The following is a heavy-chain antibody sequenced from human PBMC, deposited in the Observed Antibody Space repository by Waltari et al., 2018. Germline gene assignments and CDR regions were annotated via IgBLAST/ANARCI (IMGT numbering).Heavy chain of an antibody. Sequence: QVQLQESGPGLVKPSETLALTCTVSGDSISNTFCGWIRQAPGGGLDWIGFMYYSGSPYYNPSLGSRVTISVDRAQNQLSLKLTSATAADTAVYYCARLLGDGALDVWGQG. J-gene: IGHJ3*01. V-gene: IGHV4-59*08. D-gene: IGHD3-16*01. CDR3: ARLLGDGALDV. CDR1: GDSISNTF. CDR2: MYYSGSP.